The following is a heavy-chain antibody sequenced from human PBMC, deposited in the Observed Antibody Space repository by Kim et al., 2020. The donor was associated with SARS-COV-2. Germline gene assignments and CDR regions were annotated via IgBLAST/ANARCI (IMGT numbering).Heavy chain of an antibody. D-gene: IGHD3-10*01. V-gene: IGHV1-69*13. CDR1: GGTFSSYA. CDR2: IIPIFGTA. J-gene: IGHJ6*02. Sequence: SVKVSCKASGGTFSSYAISWVRQAPGQGLEWMGGIIPIFGTANYAQKFQGRVTITADESTSTAYMELSSLRSEDTAVYYCAREFTMVRGVIPWDGMDVWGQGTTVTVSS. CDR3: AREFTMVRGVIPWDGMDV.